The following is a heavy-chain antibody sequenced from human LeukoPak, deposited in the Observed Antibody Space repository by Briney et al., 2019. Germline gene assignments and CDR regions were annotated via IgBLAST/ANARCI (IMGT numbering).Heavy chain of an antibody. CDR1: GYTLTELS. V-gene: IGHV1-24*01. CDR2: FDPEDGET. Sequence: ASVKVSCKVSGYTLTELSMHWVRQAPGKRLEWMGGFDPEDGETIYAQEFQGRVTMTEDTSTDTAYMELSSLRSEDTAVYYCATDRANYGSGSYSFDYWGQGTLVTVSS. D-gene: IGHD3-10*01. J-gene: IGHJ4*02. CDR3: ATDRANYGSGSYSFDY.